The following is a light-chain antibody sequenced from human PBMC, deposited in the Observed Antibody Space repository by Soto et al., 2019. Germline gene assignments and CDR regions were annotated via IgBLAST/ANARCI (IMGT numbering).Light chain of an antibody. CDR1: SSDVGGYNY. Sequence: QSALTQPASVSGSPGQSITISCTGTSSDVGGYNYVSWYQQHPGKAPKLMIYEVSNRPSGVSNRFSGSKSGNTASLTISGLQAEDEADYYCSSYTSSSTPFVVFGTGTKLTVL. CDR2: EVS. V-gene: IGLV2-14*01. CDR3: SSYTSSSTPFVV. J-gene: IGLJ1*01.